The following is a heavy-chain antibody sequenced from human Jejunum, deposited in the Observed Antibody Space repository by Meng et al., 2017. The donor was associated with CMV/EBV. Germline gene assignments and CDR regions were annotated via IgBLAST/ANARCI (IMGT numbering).Heavy chain of an antibody. CDR3: ARQKCGGDCDMDV. CDR1: GYNFRGFA. V-gene: IGHV3-64*02. J-gene: IGHJ6*02. CDR2: ISSDGGRT. Sequence: ASGYNFRGFAMHWVRQTPGKRLEYVSGISSDGGRTFYGDSVKGRFTISRDNSKDTMFLQMGSLRVEDTAVYYCARQKCGGDCDMDVWGQGTTVTVSS. D-gene: IGHD2-21*01.